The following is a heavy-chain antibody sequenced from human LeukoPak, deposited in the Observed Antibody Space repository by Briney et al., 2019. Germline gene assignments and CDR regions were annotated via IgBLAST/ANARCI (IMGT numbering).Heavy chain of an antibody. J-gene: IGHJ4*02. CDR2: ISGDGGST. CDR1: GFTFDDYA. CDR3: ARVEQWLVRGN. V-gene: IGHV3-43*02. Sequence: GGSLRLSCAASGFTFDDYAMHWVRQAPGKGLEWVSLISGDGGSTYYADSVKGRFTISRDNSKNSLYLQMNSLRAEDTAVYYCARVEQWLVRGNWGQGTLVTVSS. D-gene: IGHD6-19*01.